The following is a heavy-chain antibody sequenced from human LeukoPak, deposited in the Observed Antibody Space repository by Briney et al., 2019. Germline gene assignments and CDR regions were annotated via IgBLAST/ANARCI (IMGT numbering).Heavy chain of an antibody. CDR1: GYTFTSYA. CDR3: ARDTLTILSYYYYGMDV. Sequence: ASVKVSCTASGYTFTSYAMNWVRQAPGQGLEWMGWINTNTGNPTYAQGFTGRFVFSLDTSVSTAYLQISSLKAEDTAVYYCARDTLTILSYYYYGMDVWGQGTTVTVSS. V-gene: IGHV7-4-1*02. D-gene: IGHD3-3*01. J-gene: IGHJ6*02. CDR2: INTNTGNP.